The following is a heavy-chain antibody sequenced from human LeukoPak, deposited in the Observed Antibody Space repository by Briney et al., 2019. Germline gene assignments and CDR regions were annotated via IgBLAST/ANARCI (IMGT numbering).Heavy chain of an antibody. CDR2: INHSGST. Sequence: SETLSLTCAVYGGSFSGYYWSWIRQPPGKGLEWIGEINHSGSTNYNPSLKSRVTISVDTSKNQFSLKLSSVTAADTAVYYCARGFKDYVWGSYRSHPYYFDYWGQGTLVTVSS. J-gene: IGHJ4*02. CDR1: GGSFSGYY. D-gene: IGHD3-16*02. V-gene: IGHV4-34*01. CDR3: ARGFKDYVWGSYRSHPYYFDY.